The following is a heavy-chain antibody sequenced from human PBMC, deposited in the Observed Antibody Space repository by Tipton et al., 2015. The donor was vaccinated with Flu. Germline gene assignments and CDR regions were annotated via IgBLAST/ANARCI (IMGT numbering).Heavy chain of an antibody. J-gene: IGHJ5*02. CDR2: IHRSGNT. V-gene: IGHV4-34*01. D-gene: IGHD4-11*01. Sequence: TLSLTCSVYGGSFSGYYWTWIRQSPGKGLEWIGNIHRSGNTYYNSSLKSRVTISLDKSKNQFSLRLVSMTATDTAVYYCARRDYSNYVSDPKNWFDPWGQGTLVTVSS. CDR1: GGSFSGYY. CDR3: ARRDYSNYVSDPKNWFDP.